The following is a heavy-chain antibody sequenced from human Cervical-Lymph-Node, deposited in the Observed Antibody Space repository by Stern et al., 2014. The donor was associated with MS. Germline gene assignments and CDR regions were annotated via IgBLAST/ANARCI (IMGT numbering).Heavy chain of an antibody. D-gene: IGHD4-17*01. CDR3: AKGEGDYGEADAFDL. CDR2: ILPIIGVP. V-gene: IGHV1-69*04. J-gene: IGHJ3*01. Sequence: VQLEQSGAEVRKPGSSVKVSCKPSGGLLNSHAFSRGRQAPGQGLQRMGRILPIIGVPSYAQQFQGRLTIAANKSTTTVYMELSSLTSEDTAVYFCAKGEGDYGEADAFDLWGPGTMVSVSS. CDR1: GGLLNSHA.